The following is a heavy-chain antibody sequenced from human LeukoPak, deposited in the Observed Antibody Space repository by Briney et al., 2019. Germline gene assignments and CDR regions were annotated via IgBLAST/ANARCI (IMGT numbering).Heavy chain of an antibody. J-gene: IGHJ6*03. CDR3: ASLAGSSSSYYYYYYMDV. D-gene: IGHD6-6*01. Sequence: SETLSLTCAVYGGSFSGYYWSWIRQPPGKGLEWIGEINHSGSTNYNPSLKSRVTISVDTSKNQYSLKLSSVTAADTAVYYCASLAGSSSSYYYYYYMDVWGKGTTVTVSS. V-gene: IGHV4-34*01. CDR1: GGSFSGYY. CDR2: INHSGST.